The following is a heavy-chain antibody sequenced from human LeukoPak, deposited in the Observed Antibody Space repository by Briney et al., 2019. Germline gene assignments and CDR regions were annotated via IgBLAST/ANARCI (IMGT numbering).Heavy chain of an antibody. CDR3: ARWGDLYWYFDL. CDR1: GVSISSYY. D-gene: IGHD2-21*02. Sequence: KPSETLSLTCTVSGVSISSYYWSWLRQPAGKGLEWIGRIYTSGSTNYNPSLKSPVTMSVDTSKNQFSLKLSSVTAADTAVYYCARWGDLYWYFDLWGRGILVTVSS. CDR2: IYTSGST. V-gene: IGHV4-4*07. J-gene: IGHJ2*01.